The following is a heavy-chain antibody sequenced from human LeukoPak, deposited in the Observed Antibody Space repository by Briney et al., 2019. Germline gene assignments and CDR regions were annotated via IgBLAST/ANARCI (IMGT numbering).Heavy chain of an antibody. D-gene: IGHD3-22*01. J-gene: IGHJ3*02. CDR3: ARDHPPHYYDSSGWGGWGDAFDI. CDR2: IIPIFGTA. CDR1: GGTFSSYA. Sequence: GASVKVSCKASGGTFSSYAISWVRQAPGQGLEWMGGIIPIFGTANYAQKFQGRVTITADESTSTAYMELSSLRSEDTAVYYCARDHPPHYYDSSGWGGWGDAFDIWGQGTMVTVSS. V-gene: IGHV1-69*13.